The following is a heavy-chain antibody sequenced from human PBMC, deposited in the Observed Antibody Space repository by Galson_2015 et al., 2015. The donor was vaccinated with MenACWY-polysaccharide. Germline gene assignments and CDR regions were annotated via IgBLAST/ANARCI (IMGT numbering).Heavy chain of an antibody. J-gene: IGHJ4*02. CDR2: LSPSAGDT. Sequence: SLRLSCAATGFTFSSYGMGWVRQAPGKGPEWVSGLSPSAGDTFYADSVRGRFTISRDNSKNTLYLQMNSLRAEDTALYYCAKGAAHYGSGNYYDYGGQGTQVAVSS. D-gene: IGHD3-10*01. V-gene: IGHV3-23*01. CDR3: AKGAAHYGSGNYYDY. CDR1: GFTFSSYG.